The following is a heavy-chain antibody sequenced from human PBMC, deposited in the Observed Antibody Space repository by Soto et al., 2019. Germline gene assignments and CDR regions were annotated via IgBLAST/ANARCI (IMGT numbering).Heavy chain of an antibody. Sequence: GGSLRLSCTASGFTFGDYAMSWFRQAPGKGLEWVGFIRSKAYGGTTEYTASVKGRFTISRDDSKSIAYLQMNSLKTEDTAVYYCTRMRPAAIRSWFDPWGQGTLVTVSS. V-gene: IGHV3-49*01. CDR3: TRMRPAAIRSWFDP. CDR1: GFTFGDYA. D-gene: IGHD2-2*02. J-gene: IGHJ5*02. CDR2: IRSKAYGGTT.